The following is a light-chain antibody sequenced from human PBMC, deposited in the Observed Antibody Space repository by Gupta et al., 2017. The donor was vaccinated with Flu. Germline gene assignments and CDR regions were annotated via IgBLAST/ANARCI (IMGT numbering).Light chain of an antibody. CDR3: QQYDGSPSFT. CDR2: GVY. J-gene: IGKJ3*01. Sequence: GDRASPSCRTSHRNNYLAWYQQRPGQPPRLLLYGVYHRASGIPDRFSGSGSGTDFTLTISRLEPEDFAVYYCQQYDGSPSFTFGPGTRVDI. CDR1: HRNNY. V-gene: IGKV3-20*01.